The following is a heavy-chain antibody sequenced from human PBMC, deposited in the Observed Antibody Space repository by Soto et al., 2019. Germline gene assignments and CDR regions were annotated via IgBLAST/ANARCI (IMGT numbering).Heavy chain of an antibody. CDR2: IYYSGST. CDR1: GGSISSYY. CDR3: ARGINYYGSGLGY. Sequence: SSETLSLTCTVSGGSISSYYWSWIRQPPGKGLEWIGYIYYSGSTNYNPSLKSRVTISVDTSKNQFSLKLSSVTAADTAVYYCARGINYYGSGLGYWGQGTLVTVSP. V-gene: IGHV4-59*08. J-gene: IGHJ4*02. D-gene: IGHD3-10*01.